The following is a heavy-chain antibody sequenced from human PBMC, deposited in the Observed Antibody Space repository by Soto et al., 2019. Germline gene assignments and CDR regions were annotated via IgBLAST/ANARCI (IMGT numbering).Heavy chain of an antibody. V-gene: IGHV4-59*08. Sequence: QVQLQESGPGLLRPSETLSLNCTVSGGSISSYSWSWILQSPGKGLEWIGYIYYDGSTDYNPSLKSRVTISVATSQNQLSLKLSSVTAADTAVYYCARLIDRDWFDPWGQGTLVTVSS. D-gene: IGHD3-22*01. J-gene: IGHJ5*02. CDR2: IYYDGST. CDR1: GGSISSYS. CDR3: ARLIDRDWFDP.